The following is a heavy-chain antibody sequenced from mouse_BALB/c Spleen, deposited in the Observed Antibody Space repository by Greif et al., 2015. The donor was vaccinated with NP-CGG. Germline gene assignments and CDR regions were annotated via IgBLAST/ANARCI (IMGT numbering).Heavy chain of an antibody. Sequence: VPLQQSGAELVKPGASVKLSCTASGFNINDTYMHWVKQRPEQGLAWIGRIDPANGNTKYDPKFQGKSNITADTSTNTSYRQLISLTSEDTAVYYCARWDWYFEVWGAGTTCPVSS. CDR1: GFNINDTY. J-gene: IGHJ1*01. CDR3: ARWDWYFEV. CDR2: IDPANGNT. V-gene: IGHV14-3*02.